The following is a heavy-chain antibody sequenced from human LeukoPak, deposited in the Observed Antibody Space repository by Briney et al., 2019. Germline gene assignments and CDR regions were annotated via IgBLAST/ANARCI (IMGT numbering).Heavy chain of an antibody. Sequence: SETLSLTCTVSGYSISSGYYWGWIRQPPGNGLEWIGSIYHSGSTYYNPSLKSRVTISVDTSKNQFSLKLSSVTAADTAVYYCARDLEVAQAFDIWGQGTMVTVSS. V-gene: IGHV4-38-2*02. CDR1: GYSISSGYY. D-gene: IGHD5-24*01. J-gene: IGHJ3*02. CDR3: ARDLEVAQAFDI. CDR2: IYHSGST.